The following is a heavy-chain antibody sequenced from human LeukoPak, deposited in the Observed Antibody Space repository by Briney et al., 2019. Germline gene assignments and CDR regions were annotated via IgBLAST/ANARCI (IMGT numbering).Heavy chain of an antibody. D-gene: IGHD4-23*01. CDR1: GFTFSSYA. Sequence: GGSLRLSCAASGFTFSSYAMHWVRQAPGKGLEYVSAISSNGGSTYYANSVKGRFTISRDNSKNTLYLQMGSLRAEDMAVYYCARAYLTTVVTTPLSHWGQGTLVTVSS. V-gene: IGHV3-64*01. CDR2: ISSNGGST. J-gene: IGHJ4*02. CDR3: ARAYLTTVVTTPLSH.